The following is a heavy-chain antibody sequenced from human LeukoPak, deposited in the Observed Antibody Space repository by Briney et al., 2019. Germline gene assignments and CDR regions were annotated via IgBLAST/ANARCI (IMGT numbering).Heavy chain of an antibody. CDR3: ARDSGSYWGGYYFDY. CDR1: GFTFGAYT. D-gene: IGHD1-26*01. Sequence: GGSLRLSCAASGFTFGAYTINWVRQAPGKGLEWVSCIFSRSESILYADSVKGRFTISRDNAKNSLYLQMDSLRAEDTAVYYCARDSGSYWGGYYFDYWGQGTLVTVSS. J-gene: IGHJ4*02. V-gene: IGHV3-21*04. CDR2: IFSRSESI.